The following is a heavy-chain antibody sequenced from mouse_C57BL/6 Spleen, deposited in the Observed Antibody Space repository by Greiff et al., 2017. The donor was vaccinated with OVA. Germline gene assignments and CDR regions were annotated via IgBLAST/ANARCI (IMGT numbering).Heavy chain of an antibody. Sequence: EVQLQHSGADLVKPGPSVKLSCTASGFNINDYYMPWVPQRTEQGLEWIVRIDPDDGEPKYAPKCQVKATITAATYTNTDYLQLSSMTAEDTAVYYCARDGNSWFAYWGQGTLVTVSA. CDR3: ARDGNSWFAY. CDR2: IDPDDGEP. CDR1: GFNINDYY. D-gene: IGHD2-1*01. V-gene: IGHV14-2*01. J-gene: IGHJ3*01.